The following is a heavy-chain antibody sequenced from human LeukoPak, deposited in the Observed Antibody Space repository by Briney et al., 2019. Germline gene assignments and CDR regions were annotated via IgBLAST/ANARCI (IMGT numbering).Heavy chain of an antibody. CDR2: ISWNSGSI. J-gene: IGHJ3*02. D-gene: IGHD2-21*02. CDR3: AKKRRGGDWGDAFDI. V-gene: IGHV3-9*01. CDR1: GFTFDDYA. Sequence: GGSLRLPCAASGFTFDDYAMHWVRQAPGKGLEWVSGISWNSGSIGYADSVKGRFTISRDNAKNSLYLQMNSLRAEDTALYYCAKKRRGGDWGDAFDIWGQGTMVTVSS.